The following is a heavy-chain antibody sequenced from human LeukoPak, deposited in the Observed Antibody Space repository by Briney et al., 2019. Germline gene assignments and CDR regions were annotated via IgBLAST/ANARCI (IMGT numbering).Heavy chain of an antibody. Sequence: PGGSLRLSCAASGFTFSHYSMNWVRQAPGKGLEWVSSISGSSTYIYYADPVKGRFTISRDNAKNSLYLQMSSLSPEDTAVYYCARDIGSSSSGLDYWGQGTLITVPS. J-gene: IGHJ4*02. V-gene: IGHV3-21*01. D-gene: IGHD6-6*01. CDR1: GFTFSHYS. CDR3: ARDIGSSSSGLDY. CDR2: ISGSSTYI.